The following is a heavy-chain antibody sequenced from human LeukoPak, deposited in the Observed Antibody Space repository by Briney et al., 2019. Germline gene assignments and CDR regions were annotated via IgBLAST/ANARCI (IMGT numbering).Heavy chain of an antibody. Sequence: ASVKVSCEVSGYTLTELSMHWVRQAPGKGLEWMGGFDPEDGETIYAQKFQGRVTMTEDTSTDTAYVELSSLRSEDTAVYYCATEVSRGYSSSWYWFDPWGQGTLVTVSS. J-gene: IGHJ5*02. V-gene: IGHV1-24*01. CDR3: ATEVSRGYSSSWYWFDP. CDR2: FDPEDGET. CDR1: GYTLTELS. D-gene: IGHD6-13*01.